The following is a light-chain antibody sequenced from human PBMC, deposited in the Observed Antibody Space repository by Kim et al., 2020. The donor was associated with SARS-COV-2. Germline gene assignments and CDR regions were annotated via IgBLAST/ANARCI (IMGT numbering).Light chain of an antibody. CDR1: RSIPAN. CDR3: QQYNHWVT. V-gene: IGKV3-15*01. CDR2: AAS. Sequence: SVYPEEHATRSCMASRSIPANLAWYQQKPGQAPRLLIYAASTRATGVPARFSESGSGTECTLTINSLQSVDFAVYYCQQYNHWVTFGGGTKVDIK. J-gene: IGKJ4*01.